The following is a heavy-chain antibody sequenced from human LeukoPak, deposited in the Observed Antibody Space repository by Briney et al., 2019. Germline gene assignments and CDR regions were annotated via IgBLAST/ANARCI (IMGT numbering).Heavy chain of an antibody. J-gene: IGHJ6*03. CDR1: GGTFSSYA. Sequence: ASVKVSCKASGGTFSSYAISWVRQAPGQGLEWMGGIIPIFGTANYAQKFQGRVTITTDESTSTAYMELSSLRSEDTAAYYCARGKHYYGSGTGYYYMDVWGKGTTVTVSS. D-gene: IGHD3-10*01. V-gene: IGHV1-69*05. CDR2: IIPIFGTA. CDR3: ARGKHYYGSGTGYYYMDV.